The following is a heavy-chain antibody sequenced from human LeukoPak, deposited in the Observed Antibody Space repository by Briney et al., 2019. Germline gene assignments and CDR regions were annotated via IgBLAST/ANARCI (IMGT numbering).Heavy chain of an antibody. Sequence: GGSLRLSCAASGFTITNARMGWVRQAPGKGLEWVGLIKSKIDGGTTDFAAPVKGRFTISIDDSKHTLYLQMNSLKSEDTGVYYCTTGYGHSDFDYWGQGTLVIFSS. CDR3: TTGYGHSDFDY. D-gene: IGHD3-3*02. CDR1: GFTITNAR. J-gene: IGHJ4*02. CDR2: IKSKIDGGTT. V-gene: IGHV3-15*01.